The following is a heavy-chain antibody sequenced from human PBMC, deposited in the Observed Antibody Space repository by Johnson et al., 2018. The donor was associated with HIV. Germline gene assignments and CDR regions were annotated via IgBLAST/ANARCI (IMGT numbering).Heavy chain of an antibody. CDR2: ISWNSGSI. D-gene: IGHD2-21*01. J-gene: IGHJ3*02. CDR3: AKDRTYSLDAFDI. Sequence: VQLVESGGGLVQPGGSLRLSCAASGFIFSSYAMHWVRQAPGKGLEWVSGISWNSGSIGYADSVKGRFTISRDNAKNSLYLQMNSLRAEDTALYYCAKDRTYSLDAFDIWGQGAMGTVSS. CDR1: GFIFSSYA. V-gene: IGHV3-9*01.